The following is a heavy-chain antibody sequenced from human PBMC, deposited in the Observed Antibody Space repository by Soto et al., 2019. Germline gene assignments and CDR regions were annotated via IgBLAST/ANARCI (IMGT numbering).Heavy chain of an antibody. Sequence: EVQLVESGGGLIQPGGSLRLSCAVSGFTVSNNYMSWVRQAPGKGLEGVSVIYSGGYTAYGDSVKGRFTISRDNSKNTLFLQMKTLGTDATACFSRATPPGGGGYWGQGTLVTVSS. J-gene: IGHJ4*02. CDR3: ATPPGGGGY. CDR2: IYSGGYT. D-gene: IGHD3-10*01. CDR1: GFTVSNNY. V-gene: IGHV3-53*01.